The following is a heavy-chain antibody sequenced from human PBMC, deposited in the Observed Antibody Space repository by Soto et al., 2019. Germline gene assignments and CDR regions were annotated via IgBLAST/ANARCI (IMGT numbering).Heavy chain of an antibody. D-gene: IGHD4-17*01. V-gene: IGHV3-48*01. CDR1: GFTFSSYS. Sequence: EVQLVESGGGLVQPGGSLRLSCAASGFTFSSYSMNWVRQAPGKGLEWVSYISSSSSTIYYADSVKGRFTISRDNAKNSLYLQMNSLSAEDTAVYYCAIRPYGDYIDCWGQGTLVTVSS. CDR2: ISSSSSTI. J-gene: IGHJ4*02. CDR3: AIRPYGDYIDC.